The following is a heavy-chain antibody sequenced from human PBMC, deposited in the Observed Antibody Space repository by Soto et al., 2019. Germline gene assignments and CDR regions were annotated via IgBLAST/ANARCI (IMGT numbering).Heavy chain of an antibody. D-gene: IGHD3-10*01. CDR3: AKLWFGDHGPLDY. V-gene: IGHV3-23*01. CDR1: GFTFSSYA. Sequence: GESPKISCAASGFTFSSYAMSWVRQAPGKGLEWVSAISGSGGSTYYADSVKGRFTISRDNSKNTLYLQMNSLRAEDTAVYYCAKLWFGDHGPLDYWGQGTLVTVSS. CDR2: ISGSGGST. J-gene: IGHJ4*02.